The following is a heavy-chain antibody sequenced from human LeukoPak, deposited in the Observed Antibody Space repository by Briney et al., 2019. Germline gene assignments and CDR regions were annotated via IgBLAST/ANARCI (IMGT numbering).Heavy chain of an antibody. J-gene: IGHJ4*02. V-gene: IGHV4-4*07. CDR2: IYTSGST. CDR3: ARGYSYGRTYYFDY. D-gene: IGHD5-18*01. Sequence: PETLSLTCTVSGGSISSHYWSWIRQSAGKGMEWIGRIYTSGSTNYNPSLKSRVTISVDKSKNQFSLKLSSVTAADTAVYYCARGYSYGRTYYFDYWGQGTLVTVSA. CDR1: GGSISSHY.